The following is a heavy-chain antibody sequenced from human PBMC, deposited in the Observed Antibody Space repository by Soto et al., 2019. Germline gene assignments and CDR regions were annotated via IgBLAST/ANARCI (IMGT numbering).Heavy chain of an antibody. D-gene: IGHD4-17*01. CDR3: ARGRHGDSKLPGLSARRYVNYGMDV. CDR1: GGSFSGYH. CDR2: INQSGST. J-gene: IGHJ6*02. V-gene: IGHV4-34*01. Sequence: PSETLSLTCAVYGGSFSGYHWSWIRQSPGKGLEWIGEINQSGSTNYNPSLKSRVSISVDTSKNQFSLKLSSVTAADTAVYYCARGRHGDSKLPGLSARRYVNYGMDVWGQGTTVTVSS.